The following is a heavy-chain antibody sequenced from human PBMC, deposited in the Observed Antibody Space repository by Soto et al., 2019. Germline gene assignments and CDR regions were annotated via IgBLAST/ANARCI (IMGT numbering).Heavy chain of an antibody. CDR1: GGTFSSYA. Sequence: GASVKVSCKASGGTFSSYAISWVRQAPGQGLEWMGGIIPIFGTANYAQKFQGRVTITADESTSTAYMELSSLRSEDTAVYYCARGDCTNGVCYPETYYYYGMDVWGQGTTVTVSS. CDR3: ARGDCTNGVCYPETYYYYGMDV. D-gene: IGHD2-8*01. J-gene: IGHJ6*02. CDR2: IIPIFGTA. V-gene: IGHV1-69*13.